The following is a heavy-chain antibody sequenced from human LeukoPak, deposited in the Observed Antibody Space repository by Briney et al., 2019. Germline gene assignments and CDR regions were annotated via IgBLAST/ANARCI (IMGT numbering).Heavy chain of an antibody. D-gene: IGHD6-19*01. CDR3: ARRYSSGVGVDY. CDR2: INPNSGGT. J-gene: IGHJ4*02. CDR1: GYTFTGYY. V-gene: IGHV1-2*02. Sequence: ASVKVSCKASGYTFTGYYMHWLRQAPGQGLEWMGWINPNSGGTNYAQKFQGRVTMTRDTSISTAYMELSRLRSDDTAVYYCARRYSSGVGVDYWGQGTLVTVSS.